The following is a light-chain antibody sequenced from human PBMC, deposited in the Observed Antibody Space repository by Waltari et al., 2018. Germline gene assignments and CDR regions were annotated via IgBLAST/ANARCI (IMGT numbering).Light chain of an antibody. V-gene: IGKV1-6*01. CDR1: QNVGNV. Sequence: AIQMTQSPSSLSASVGDRVIITCRASQNVGNVLDWYQQQPGRAPKLLIFGASTLPSGVPSRFIGSGSGTDFTLTISRLQAEDFATYYCLQAFTIPRTFGQGTKLEMK. CDR2: GAS. J-gene: IGKJ2*02. CDR3: LQAFTIPRT.